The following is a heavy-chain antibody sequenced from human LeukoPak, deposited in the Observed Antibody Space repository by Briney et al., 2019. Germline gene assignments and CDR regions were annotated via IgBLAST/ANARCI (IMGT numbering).Heavy chain of an antibody. J-gene: IGHJ4*02. V-gene: IGHV3-66*02. Sequence: GGSLRLSCAASGFTVNSNYMSWVRQAPGKGLEWVSAIYSGGSTYYADSVKGRFTISRDISKNTLYLQMNSLRGEDTAVYYCARDTSSGRTKFDYWGQGTLVTVSS. CDR1: GFTVNSNY. CDR2: IYSGGST. D-gene: IGHD3-10*01. CDR3: ARDTSSGRTKFDY.